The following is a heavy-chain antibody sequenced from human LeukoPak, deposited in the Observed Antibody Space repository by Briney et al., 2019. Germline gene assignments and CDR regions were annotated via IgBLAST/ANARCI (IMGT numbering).Heavy chain of an antibody. Sequence: GGSLRLSCAASGNYWMHWVRQAPGKGLVWVSHINSDGSWTGYADSVKGRFTISKDNAKDTVYLQMNNLRAEDTAVYYCVSFYETYWGRGTLVTVSS. CDR3: VSFYETY. V-gene: IGHV3-74*01. J-gene: IGHJ4*02. D-gene: IGHD2-2*01. CDR1: GNYW. CDR2: INSDGSWT.